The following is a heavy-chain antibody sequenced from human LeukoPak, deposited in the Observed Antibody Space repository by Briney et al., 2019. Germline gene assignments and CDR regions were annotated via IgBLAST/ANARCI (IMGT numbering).Heavy chain of an antibody. Sequence: PGGSLRLSCVASGFTFSTYPMHWVRQAPGKGLEWVALISFDGSNKYYADSVKGRFTISRDNSRNTLYLQMNSLRAEDTAIYYCAREQKAYSNYPNYDYWGQGTLVTVSS. CDR2: ISFDGSNK. CDR1: GFTFSTYP. D-gene: IGHD4-11*01. J-gene: IGHJ4*02. V-gene: IGHV3-30*04. CDR3: AREQKAYSNYPNYDY.